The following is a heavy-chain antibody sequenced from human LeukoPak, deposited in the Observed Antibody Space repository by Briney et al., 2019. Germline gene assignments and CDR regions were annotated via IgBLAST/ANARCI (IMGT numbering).Heavy chain of an antibody. CDR2: TYYTSEWYI. D-gene: IGHD2-15*01. CDR3: ARGYCSGGGCPNPFDF. Sequence: SQTLSLTCAISGDSVSCNTAAWHWIRQSPSRGLEWLGRTYYTSEWYIDYAVSVKSRITINPDTSKNQFSLQLTSVTPEDTAVYYCARGYCSGGGCPNPFDFWGQGALVTVSS. V-gene: IGHV6-1*01. CDR1: GDSVSCNTAA. J-gene: IGHJ4*02.